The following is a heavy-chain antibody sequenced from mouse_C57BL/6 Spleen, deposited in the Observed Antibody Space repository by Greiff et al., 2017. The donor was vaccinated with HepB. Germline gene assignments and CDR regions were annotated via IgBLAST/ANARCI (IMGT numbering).Heavy chain of an antibody. CDR3: ARGDYDRRDYFDY. CDR1: GYTFTSYW. Sequence: QVQLQQSGAELVRPGSSVKLSCKASGYTFTSYWMHWVKQRPIQGLEWIGNIDPSDSETHYNQKFKDKATLTVDKSSSTAYMQLSSLTSEDSAVYYCARGDYDRRDYFDYWGQGTTLTVSS. V-gene: IGHV1-52*01. CDR2: IDPSDSET. D-gene: IGHD2-4*01. J-gene: IGHJ2*01.